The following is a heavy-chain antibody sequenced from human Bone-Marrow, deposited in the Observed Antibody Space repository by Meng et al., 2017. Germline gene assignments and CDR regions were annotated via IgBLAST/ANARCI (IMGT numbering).Heavy chain of an antibody. CDR1: GFTFSSYA. Sequence: LSLTCAASGFTFSSYAMHWVRQAPGKGLEYVSAISSNGGSTYYANSVKGRFTISRDNSKNTLYLQMGSLRAEDMAVYYCARRTLTLGQYYFDYWGQGTLVTVSS. D-gene: IGHD2-2*01. CDR3: ARRTLTLGQYYFDY. J-gene: IGHJ4*02. CDR2: ISSNGGST. V-gene: IGHV3-64*01.